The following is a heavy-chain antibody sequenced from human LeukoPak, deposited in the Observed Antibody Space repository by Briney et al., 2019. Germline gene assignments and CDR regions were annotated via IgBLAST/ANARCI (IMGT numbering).Heavy chain of an antibody. D-gene: IGHD4-17*01. CDR3: ARDSSGYYGDYYFDY. J-gene: IGHJ4*02. Sequence: SQTLSLTCTVSGGSISSGDYYWSWIRQPPGKGLEWFGYIYYSGSTYYNPSLKSRVTISVDTSKNQFSLKLSSVTAADTAVYYCARDSSGYYGDYYFDYWGQGTLVTVSS. CDR2: IYYSGST. CDR1: GGSISSGDYY. V-gene: IGHV4-30-4*08.